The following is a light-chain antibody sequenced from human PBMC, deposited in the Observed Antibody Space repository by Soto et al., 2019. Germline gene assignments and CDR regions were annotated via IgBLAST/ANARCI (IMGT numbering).Light chain of an antibody. V-gene: IGLV1-47*01. J-gene: IGLJ7*01. Sequence: QSVLTQPPSASGTPGQRVTLSCSGSRSNIGSYNVYWYKQFPGTAPKLLIYKNNQRPSGVPVRCSGSKSGPSASLAISGLRSDDEADYYCAASDDSLSGAVFGGGTQLTVL. CDR2: KNN. CDR1: RSNIGSYN. CDR3: AASDDSLSGAV.